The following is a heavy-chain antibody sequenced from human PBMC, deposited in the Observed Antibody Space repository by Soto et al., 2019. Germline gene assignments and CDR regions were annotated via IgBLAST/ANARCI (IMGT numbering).Heavy chain of an antibody. Sequence: QLQLQESGSGLVKPSQTLSLTCAVSGGSISSGGYSWSWIRQPPGKGLEGMEYIYHSGSIYYNPSLKILVTISVDRSKNQFSLKLSSVTAADTPVYYCARVPDYWGQGSLVTVSS. CDR3: ARVPDY. V-gene: IGHV4-30-2*01. CDR1: GGSISSGGYS. CDR2: IYHSGSI. J-gene: IGHJ4*02.